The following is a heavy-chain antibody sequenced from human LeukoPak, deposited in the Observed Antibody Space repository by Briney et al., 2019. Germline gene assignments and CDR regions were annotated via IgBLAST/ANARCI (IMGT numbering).Heavy chain of an antibody. V-gene: IGHV3-21*01. CDR2: ISSSSSYI. CDR3: ARAEYGDYAGFDY. D-gene: IGHD4-17*01. CDR1: GFTFSSYS. J-gene: IGHJ4*02. Sequence: PGGSLRLSCAASGFTFSSYSMNWVRQAPGKGLEWVSSISSSSSYIYYADSVKGRFTISRDNAKNSLYLQMNSLRAEDTAVYYCARAEYGDYAGFDYWGQGTLVTVSS.